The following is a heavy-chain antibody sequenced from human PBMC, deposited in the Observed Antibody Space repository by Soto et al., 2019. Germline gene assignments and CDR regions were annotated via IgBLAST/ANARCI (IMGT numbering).Heavy chain of an antibody. D-gene: IGHD2-21*01. V-gene: IGHV5-51*01. CDR2: IYPGYSDT. CDR3: ERQLTEINYGDKGPNHAFDI. J-gene: IGHJ3*02. CDR1: ADXYSTYL. Sequence: EXLKICCTVYADXYSTYLLVWVRHMPGKGRECMGVIYPGYSDTRYSPSFEVQVSISAEKSTSTAYLQWDRLKASDKDIYYCERQLTEINYGDKGPNHAFDIWGQGTMVNRLL.